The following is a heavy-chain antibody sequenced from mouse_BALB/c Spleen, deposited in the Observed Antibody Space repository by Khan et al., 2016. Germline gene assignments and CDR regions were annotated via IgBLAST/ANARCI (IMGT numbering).Heavy chain of an antibody. V-gene: IGHV4-1*02. D-gene: IGHD1-1*01. J-gene: IGHJ3*01. CDR1: GFDFSRYW. Sequence: EVKLLESGGGLVQPGGSLKLSCAASGFDFSRYWMSWVRQAPGKGLEWIGEINPESSTINYTPFLKDKFIISRDNARNTLFLQMSKVRSEDTALYYCARAGYYGYLAKWGQGTLVTVSA. CDR2: INPESSTI. CDR3: ARAGYYGYLAK.